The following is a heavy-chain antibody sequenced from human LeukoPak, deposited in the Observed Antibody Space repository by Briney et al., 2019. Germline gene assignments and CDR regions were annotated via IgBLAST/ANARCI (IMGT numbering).Heavy chain of an antibody. Sequence: ASVKVSCKASDYAFTRYGMSWVRQAPGRGLEWMGWISGSTGNTNYAQETQDRVTFTADTSTGTAYMELRSLRFDDTATYYCVRSGRATYYYFDVCGQGTLVTVSS. J-gene: IGHJ4*02. V-gene: IGHV1-18*01. CDR3: VRSGRATYYYFDV. CDR2: ISGSTGNT. D-gene: IGHD5-12*01. CDR1: DYAFTRYG.